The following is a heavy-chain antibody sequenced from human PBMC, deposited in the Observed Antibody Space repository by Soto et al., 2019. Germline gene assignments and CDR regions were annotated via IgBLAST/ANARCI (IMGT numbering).Heavy chain of an antibody. Sequence: PSETLSLTCTLSGGSITGYYRSWIRQPAGTGLEWIGRIYTSGSTNYNPSLKSRVTMSVDTSKNQFSLKLSSVTAADTAVYYCARIDYSRQLAPYYYGMDVWGQGTTVTVSS. CDR3: ARIDYSRQLAPYYYGMDV. CDR1: GGSITGYY. J-gene: IGHJ6*02. CDR2: IYTSGST. V-gene: IGHV4-4*07. D-gene: IGHD4-4*01.